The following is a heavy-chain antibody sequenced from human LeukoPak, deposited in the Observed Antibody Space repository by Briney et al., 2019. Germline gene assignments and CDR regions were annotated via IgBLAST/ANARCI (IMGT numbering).Heavy chain of an antibody. CDR3: ARGRSWSFDQ. CDR1: GDSVSSNSAS. CDR2: TDYRSKWSY. V-gene: IGHV6-1*01. J-gene: IGHJ4*02. Sequence: SQTLSLTCAISGDSVSSNSASWNWIRQSPSRGLEWLGRTDYRSKWSYDYAVSVKSRVIINADTSKNQVPLQLNSVTPEDTAVYYRARGRSWSFDQWGQGILVTVSS. D-gene: IGHD3-3*01.